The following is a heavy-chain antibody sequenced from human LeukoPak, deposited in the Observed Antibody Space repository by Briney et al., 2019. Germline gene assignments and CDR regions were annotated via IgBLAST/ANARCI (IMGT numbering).Heavy chain of an antibody. CDR2: ISGSGSST. CDR1: GFIFGSYG. V-gene: IGHV3-23*01. CDR3: AKVRGWLRYYFDY. D-gene: IGHD5-24*01. J-gene: IGHJ4*02. Sequence: GGTLRLSCAASGFIFGSYGMSWVRQAAGKGLEWVSGISGSGSSTYSADSVKGRFAISRHNAKNSLYLQMNSLRAEDTAVYYCAKVRGWLRYYFDYWGQGTLVTVSS.